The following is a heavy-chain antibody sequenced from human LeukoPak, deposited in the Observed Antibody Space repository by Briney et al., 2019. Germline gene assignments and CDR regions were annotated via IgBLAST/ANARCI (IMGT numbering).Heavy chain of an antibody. Sequence: GASVKVSCKASGYTFTSYGISWVRQAPGQGLEWMGGIIPIFGTANYAQKFQGRVTITADESTSTAYMELSSLRSEDTAVYYCARKRVVVVTATDWYFDLWGRGTLVTVSS. CDR1: GYTFTSYG. J-gene: IGHJ2*01. CDR3: ARKRVVVVTATDWYFDL. CDR2: IIPIFGTA. D-gene: IGHD2-21*02. V-gene: IGHV1-69*13.